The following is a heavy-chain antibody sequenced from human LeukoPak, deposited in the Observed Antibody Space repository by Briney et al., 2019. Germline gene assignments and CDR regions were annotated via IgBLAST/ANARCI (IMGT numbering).Heavy chain of an antibody. CDR2: ISYDGSNK. D-gene: IGHD5-24*01. V-gene: IGHV3-30-3*02. Sequence: PGGSLRLSCAASGFTFSSYAMHWVRQAPGKGLEWVAVISYDGSNKYYADSVKGRFTISRDNSKNTLYLQMNSLRAEDTAVYYCAKHSSWDGYNEGVDYWGQGTLVTVSS. J-gene: IGHJ4*02. CDR1: GFTFSSYA. CDR3: AKHSSWDGYNEGVDY.